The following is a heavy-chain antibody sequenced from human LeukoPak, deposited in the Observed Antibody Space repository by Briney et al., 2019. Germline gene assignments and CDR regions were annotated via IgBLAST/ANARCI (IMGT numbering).Heavy chain of an antibody. CDR1: GFTFSSYD. CDR3: AKSITLVRGYYYGMDV. D-gene: IGHD3-10*01. J-gene: IGHJ6*02. Sequence: GRSLRLSCAASGFTFSSYDMHWVRQAPGKGLEWVAVISFNGSNKYYADSVKGRFTISRDNSKNTLYLQINSLRAEDTAVYYCAKSITLVRGYYYGMDVWGQGTTVTVSS. CDR2: ISFNGSNK. V-gene: IGHV3-30*18.